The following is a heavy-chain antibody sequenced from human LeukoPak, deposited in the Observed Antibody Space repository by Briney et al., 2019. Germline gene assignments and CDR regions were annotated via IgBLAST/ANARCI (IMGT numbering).Heavy chain of an antibody. CDR1: GGSLTSGDYY. J-gene: IGHJ3*02. D-gene: IGHD5-12*01. CDR2: IYYSGST. CDR3: VLGNSGYDRQGAFDI. Sequence: PSETLSLTCTVSGGSLTSGDYYWSWIRQPPGKGLEWIGYIYYSGSTYYNPSLKSRVTISVDTSKNQFSLKLSSVTAADTAVYYCVLGNSGYDRQGAFDIWGQGTMVTVSS. V-gene: IGHV4-30-4*01.